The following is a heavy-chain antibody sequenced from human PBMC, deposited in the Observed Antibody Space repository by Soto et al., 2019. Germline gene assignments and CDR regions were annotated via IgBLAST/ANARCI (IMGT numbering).Heavy chain of an antibody. CDR3: ARRYAGNFDY. CDR1: GGSISNYY. J-gene: IGHJ4*02. D-gene: IGHD2-8*01. V-gene: IGHV4-59*01. CDR2: IYYSGST. Sequence: QVQLQESGPGLVKPSETLSLTCTVSGGSISNYYWSWIRQPPGKGLEWIGYIYYSGSTNYNPSLMSRVTISVDTSKNQFSLKLSSVTAADTAVYYCARRYAGNFDYWGQGTLVTVSS.